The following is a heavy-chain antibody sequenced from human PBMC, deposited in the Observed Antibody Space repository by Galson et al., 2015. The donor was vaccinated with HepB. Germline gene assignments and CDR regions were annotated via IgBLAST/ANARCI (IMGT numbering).Heavy chain of an antibody. V-gene: IGHV3-23*01. CDR3: AKALGGHVDTGY. Sequence: FTFSSYSMNWVRQAPGKGLEWVSAISGSGGSTYYADSVKGRFTISRDNSKNTLYLQMNSLRAEDTAVYYCAKALGGHVDTGYWGQGTLVTVSS. CDR2: ISGSGGST. CDR1: FTFSSYS. D-gene: IGHD5-18*01. J-gene: IGHJ4*02.